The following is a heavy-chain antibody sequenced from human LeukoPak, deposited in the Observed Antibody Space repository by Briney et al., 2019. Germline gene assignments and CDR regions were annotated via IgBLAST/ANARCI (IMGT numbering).Heavy chain of an antibody. V-gene: IGHV5-51*01. CDR3: AKTGLPRHGVFDP. J-gene: IGHJ5*02. CDR1: GYSFTSYW. CDR2: IYPGDSDT. D-gene: IGHD2-15*01. Sequence: GESLKSSGKGSGYSFTSYWIGWVRQMPGKGLEWMGIIYPGDSDTRYSPSFQGQVTISADKSISTAYLQWSSLKASDTAMYYCAKTGLPRHGVFDPWGQGTLVTVSS.